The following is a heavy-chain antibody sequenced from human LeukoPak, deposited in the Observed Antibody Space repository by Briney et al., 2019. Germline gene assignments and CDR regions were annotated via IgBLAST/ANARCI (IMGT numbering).Heavy chain of an antibody. CDR2: ISWNSGSI. D-gene: IGHD6-13*01. V-gene: IGHV3-9*03. Sequence: GGSLRLSCAASGFTFDDFGMSWVRQAPGKGLEWVSGISWNSGSIGYADSVKGRFTISRDNAKNSLYLQMNSLRAEDMALYYCAKDSSSLNDAFDIWGQGTMVTVSS. CDR3: AKDSSSLNDAFDI. J-gene: IGHJ3*02. CDR1: GFTFDDFG.